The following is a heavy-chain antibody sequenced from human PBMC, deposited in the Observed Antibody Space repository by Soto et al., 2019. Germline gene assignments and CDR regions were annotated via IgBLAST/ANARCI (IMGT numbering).Heavy chain of an antibody. CDR1: GGSISSGSSY. V-gene: IGHV4-39*01. Sequence: PSETLSLTCTASGGSISSGSSYWGWIRQPPGKGLEWIGSIYDSGSTDYNPSLKRRVTITVDTSNNQFSLKLSSVTAADTAVYYCARRNYYYYYMDVWGKGTTVTVSS. CDR2: IYDSGST. CDR3: ARRNYYYYYMDV. J-gene: IGHJ6*03.